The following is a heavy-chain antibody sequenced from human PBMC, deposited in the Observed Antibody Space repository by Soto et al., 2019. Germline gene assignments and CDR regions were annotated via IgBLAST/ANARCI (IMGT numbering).Heavy chain of an antibody. CDR2: IYHSGST. J-gene: IGHJ6*02. V-gene: IGHV4-30-2*01. CDR1: CGSISRGGYS. Sequence: HLPLQGFGSGLVKPSQTLSLTCAVSCGSISRGGYSWNLIRQPPGKGLEWIGYIYHSGSTYYNPSLKSRVTISVDRSKNQFSLKLSSVTAADTAVYYCARVPDVWGQGTTVTVSS. CDR3: ARVPDV.